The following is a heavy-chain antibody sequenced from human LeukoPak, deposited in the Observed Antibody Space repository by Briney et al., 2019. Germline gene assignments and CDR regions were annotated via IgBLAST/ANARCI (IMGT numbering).Heavy chain of an antibody. V-gene: IGHV1-69*13. CDR2: IIPIFGTA. Sequence: SVKVSCKASGYTFTSYGISWVRQAPGQGLEWMGGIIPIFGTANYAQKFQGRVTITADESTSTAYMELSSLRSEDTAVYYCARTTVTTRINWFDPWGQGTLVTVSS. CDR3: ARTTVTTRINWFDP. D-gene: IGHD4-17*01. J-gene: IGHJ5*02. CDR1: GYTFTSYG.